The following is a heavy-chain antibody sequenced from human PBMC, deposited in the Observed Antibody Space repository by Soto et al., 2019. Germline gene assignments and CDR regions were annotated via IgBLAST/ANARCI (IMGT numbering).Heavy chain of an antibody. CDR1: GGSISSGGYY. CDR3: ATYYDSSGLTE. J-gene: IGHJ4*02. Sequence: SETLSLTCTVSGGSISSGGYYWSWIRQHPGKGLEWIGYIYYSGSTYYNPSLKSRVTISVDTSKNQFSLKLSSVTAADTAVYYCATYYDSSGLTERGQGTPVTVSS. D-gene: IGHD3-22*01. V-gene: IGHV4-31*03. CDR2: IYYSGST.